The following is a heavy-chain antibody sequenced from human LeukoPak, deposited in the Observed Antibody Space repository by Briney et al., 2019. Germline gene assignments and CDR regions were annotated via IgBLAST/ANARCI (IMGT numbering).Heavy chain of an antibody. J-gene: IGHJ5*02. V-gene: IGHV3-53*01. Sequence: PGGSLRLSCAASGFNVSSKYMSWVRQAPGKGLEWVSIIYSGSRTSYADSVKGRFTISRDNAKNSLYLQMNSLRAEDTAVYYCARDNGCAGDCLYLWGQGTLVTVSS. CDR3: ARDNGCAGDCLYL. CDR1: GFNVSSKY. CDR2: IYSGSRT. D-gene: IGHD2-21*02.